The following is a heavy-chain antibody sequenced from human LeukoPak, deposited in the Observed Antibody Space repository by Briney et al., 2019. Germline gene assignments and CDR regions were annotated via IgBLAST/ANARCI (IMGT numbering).Heavy chain of an antibody. CDR3: ARGSNFWRGYWFDY. J-gene: IGHJ4*02. CDR2: IYYSGST. V-gene: IGHV4-59*12. Sequence: SETLSLTCTVSGGSISSYYWSWIRQPPGKGLEWIGYIYYSGSTNYNPSLKSRFTISVDTSKNQFSLKLSAVTAADTAVYYCARGSNFWRGYWFDYWGQGTLVTVSS. D-gene: IGHD3-3*01. CDR1: GGSISSYY.